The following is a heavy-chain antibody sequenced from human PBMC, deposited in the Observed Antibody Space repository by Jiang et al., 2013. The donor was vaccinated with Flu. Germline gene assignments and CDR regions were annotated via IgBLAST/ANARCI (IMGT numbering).Heavy chain of an antibody. Sequence: GLVKPSETLSLTCTVSGASLTSNTYYWGWVRQPPGKGLEWIGSVYHGGSTYYNMSLKSRVSISVDSATSNNQFSLRLTSVTATDTAVYYRAGTDSTRWPLEYWGQGTLVTVSS. CDR3: AGTDSTRWPLEY. CDR1: GASLTSNTYY. D-gene: IGHD5-24*01. CDR2: VYHGGST. V-gene: IGHV4-39*01. J-gene: IGHJ4*02.